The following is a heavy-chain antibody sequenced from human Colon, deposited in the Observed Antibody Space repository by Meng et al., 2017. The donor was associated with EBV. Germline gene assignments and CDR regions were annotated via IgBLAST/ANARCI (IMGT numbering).Heavy chain of an antibody. CDR2: IHPSGSI. D-gene: IGHD7-27*01. V-gene: IGHV4-34*02. CDR3: SRGVDSYKLGNL. Sequence: VELKKWGAGLLKPSESLSLTCVVYGGSLSDYYCSWIRQSPGRGLEWIGEIHPSGSIFYNPSLQSRVTISVDTSKNQFSLNLNSVTAADTAVYFCSRGVDSYKLGNLWGRGTLVTVSS. CDR1: GGSLSDYY. J-gene: IGHJ2*01.